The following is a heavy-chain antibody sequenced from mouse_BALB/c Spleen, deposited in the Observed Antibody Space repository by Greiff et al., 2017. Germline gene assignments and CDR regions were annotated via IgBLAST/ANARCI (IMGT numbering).Heavy chain of an antibody. D-gene: IGHD1-1*01. CDR1: GYTFTSYW. J-gene: IGHJ4*01. V-gene: IGHV1S127*01. Sequence: QVHVKQSGPELVRPGASVKMSCTASGYTFTSYWMHWVKQRPGQGLEWIGMIDPSNSETRLNQKFKDKATLNVDKSSNTAYMQLSSLTSEDSAVYYCARVRELLRYPAMDYWGQGTSVTVSS. CDR3: ARVRELLRYPAMDY. CDR2: IDPSNSET.